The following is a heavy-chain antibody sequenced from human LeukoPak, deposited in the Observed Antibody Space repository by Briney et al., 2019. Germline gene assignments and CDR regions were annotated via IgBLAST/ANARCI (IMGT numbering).Heavy chain of an antibody. CDR3: ARVNGDIDY. Sequence: ASVKVSCRASGYTFTNYDINWVLQATGQGLEWMGWMNPKSGYTGYAQKFQGRVTITRDTSISTAYMELRGLRSEDTAVYYCARVNGDIDYWGQGTLVTVSS. D-gene: IGHD4-17*01. V-gene: IGHV1-8*03. J-gene: IGHJ4*02. CDR1: GYTFTNYD. CDR2: MNPKSGYT.